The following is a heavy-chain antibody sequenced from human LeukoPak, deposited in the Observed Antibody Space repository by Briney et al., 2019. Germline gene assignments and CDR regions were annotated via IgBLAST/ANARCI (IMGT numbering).Heavy chain of an antibody. V-gene: IGHV3-21*01. CDR2: ISSSSSYI. Sequence: GGSLRLSCAAPGFTFSSYSMNWVRQAPGKGLEWVSSISSSSSYIYYADSVKGRFTISRDNAKNSLYLQMNSLRAEDTAVYYCRAYDHNYDAFDIWGQGTMVTVSS. CDR1: GFTFSSYS. D-gene: IGHD5-12*01. J-gene: IGHJ3*02. CDR3: RAYDHNYDAFDI.